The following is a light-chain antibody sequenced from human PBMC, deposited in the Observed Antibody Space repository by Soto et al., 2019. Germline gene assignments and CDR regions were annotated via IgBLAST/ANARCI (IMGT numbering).Light chain of an antibody. CDR2: SND. J-gene: IGLJ2*01. CDR1: SSNIGSNT. CDR3: AAWDDSLNGVV. V-gene: IGLV1-44*01. Sequence: QPVLTQLPSASGTPGQRVNISCSGSSSNIGSNTVNWYQQLPGTAPKLLIYSNDQRPSGVPDRFTGSKSGTSASLAISGLQSEDEADYYCAAWDDSLNGVVFGGGTKLTVL.